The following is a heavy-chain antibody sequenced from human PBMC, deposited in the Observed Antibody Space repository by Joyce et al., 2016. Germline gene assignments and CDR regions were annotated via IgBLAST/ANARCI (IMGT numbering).Heavy chain of an antibody. CDR1: GGSISNYY. D-gene: IGHD1-14*01. V-gene: IGHV4-59*01. CDR3: AGVSPRLGTALDD. Sequence: QVQLPESGPGLVKPSETLSLTCTVSGGSISNYYWNWIRQPPGKGLEWIGDIYYSGSTNYHPAIKSRVTRTADTSKKQCSLKVGSVTAAGTAVYYCAGVSPRLGTALDDWGQGTLVTVSS. J-gene: IGHJ4*02. CDR2: IYYSGST.